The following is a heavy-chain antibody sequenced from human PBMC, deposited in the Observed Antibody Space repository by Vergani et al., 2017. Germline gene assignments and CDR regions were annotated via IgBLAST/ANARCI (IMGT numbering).Heavy chain of an antibody. V-gene: IGHV3-66*01. CDR3: ARAWYSGSYYDDY. Sequence: VQLVESGGGVVQPGRSLRLSCAASGFTFSSYAMHWVRQAPGKGLEWVSVIYSGGSTYYADSVKGRFTISRDNSKNTLYLQMNSLRAEDTAVYYCARAWYSGSYYDDYWGQGTLVTVSS. J-gene: IGHJ4*02. D-gene: IGHD1-26*01. CDR1: GFTFSSYA. CDR2: IYSGGST.